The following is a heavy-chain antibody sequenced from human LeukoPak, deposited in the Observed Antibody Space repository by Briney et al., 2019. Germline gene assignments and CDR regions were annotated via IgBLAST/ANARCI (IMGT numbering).Heavy chain of an antibody. Sequence: SVKVSCKASGGTFSNYAISWVRQAPGQGLEWVGGIIPIFGTANYAQKFQGRVTITADESTSTAYMELSSLRSEDTAVYYCARCNYYDSSGYSNAFDIWGQGTMVTVSS. CDR3: ARCNYYDSSGYSNAFDI. J-gene: IGHJ3*02. CDR1: GGTFSNYA. CDR2: IIPIFGTA. V-gene: IGHV1-69*13. D-gene: IGHD3-22*01.